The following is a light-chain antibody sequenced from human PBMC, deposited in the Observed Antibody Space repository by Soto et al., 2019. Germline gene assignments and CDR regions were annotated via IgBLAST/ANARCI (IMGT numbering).Light chain of an antibody. Sequence: QSVLTQPPSVSGAPGQRVIISCTGSSSNLGAAYDVHWYQKLPGTAPRLLIYNNNNRPSGVPDRFSGSKSGTSASLAITGLQAEDEADYYCQSYDNSLNACVFATGTKLTVL. CDR1: SSNLGAAYD. J-gene: IGLJ1*01. CDR2: NNN. CDR3: QSYDNSLNACV. V-gene: IGLV1-40*01.